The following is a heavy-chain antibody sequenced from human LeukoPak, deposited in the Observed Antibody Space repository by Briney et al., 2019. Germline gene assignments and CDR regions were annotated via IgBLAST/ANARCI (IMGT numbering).Heavy chain of an antibody. Sequence: GGSLRLSCAASGFTFSSYSMNWVRQAPGKGLEWVSTISGVGDKTYFADSVKGRFSVSRDNSKNTVSVQMDRLSAEDTAVYYCAKGFGDTTFGVVTANDYWGQGILVTVSS. CDR1: GFTFSSYS. J-gene: IGHJ4*02. CDR2: ISGVGDKT. CDR3: AKGFGDTTFGVVTANDY. V-gene: IGHV3-23*01. D-gene: IGHD3-3*01.